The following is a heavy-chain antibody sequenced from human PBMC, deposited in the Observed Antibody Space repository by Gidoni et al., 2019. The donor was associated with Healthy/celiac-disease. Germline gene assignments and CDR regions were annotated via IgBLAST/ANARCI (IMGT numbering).Heavy chain of an antibody. J-gene: IGHJ6*02. CDR1: GFTVSSYA. D-gene: IGHD4-17*01. CDR2: ISYDGSNK. Sequence: QVQLVESGGGVVQPGRSLRLSCAASGFTVSSYAMHWVRQAPGKGLEWVAVISYDGSNKYYADSVKGRFTISRDNSKNTLYLQMNSLRAEDTAVYYCAREGGDYVYYYYGMDVWGQGTTVTVSS. V-gene: IGHV3-30-3*01. CDR3: AREGGDYVYYYYGMDV.